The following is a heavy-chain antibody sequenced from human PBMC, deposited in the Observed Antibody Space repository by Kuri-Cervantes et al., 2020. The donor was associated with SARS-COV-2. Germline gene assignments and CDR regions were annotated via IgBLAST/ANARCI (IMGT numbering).Heavy chain of an antibody. V-gene: IGHV4-30-4*08. CDR1: GGSISSGDYY. CDR2: IYYSGST. J-gene: IGHJ2*01. D-gene: IGHD3-16*01. Sequence: SETLSLTCTVSGGSISSGDYYWSWIRQPPGKGLEWIGYIYYSGSTYYNPSLKSRVTISVDRSKNQFSLKLSSVTAADTAVYYCARDMRSAELAFDLWGRGTLVTVSS. CDR3: ARDMRSAELAFDL.